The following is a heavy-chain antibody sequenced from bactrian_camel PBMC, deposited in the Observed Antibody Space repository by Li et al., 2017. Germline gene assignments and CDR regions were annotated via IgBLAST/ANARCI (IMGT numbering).Heavy chain of an antibody. J-gene: IGHJ6*01. V-gene: IGHV3S35*01. CDR2: ITTGGGFT. Sequence: VQLVESGGGSVQAGGSLRLSCVASGYTACMGWFRQRPGQEREGVADITTGGGFTYYADSVKGRFTVSQDNAKNVVYLQMNDLRPEDTAMYYCAAGRVINGGMRALQALGVGACDPGFWGQRTQVTVS. CDR1: GYTAC. D-gene: IGHD3*01. CDR3: AAGRVINGGMRALQALGVGACDPGF.